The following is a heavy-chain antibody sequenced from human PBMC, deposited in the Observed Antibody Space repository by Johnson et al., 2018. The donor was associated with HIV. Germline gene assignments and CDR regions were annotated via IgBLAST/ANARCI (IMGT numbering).Heavy chain of an antibody. Sequence: VQLVESGGGVVQPGRSLRLSCAASGFVFSAYAMNWVRQAPGKGLEWVAVISYDGNNEYYAHSVKGRFTISRDNSKSTLFLQMNSLRPEDTAVYYCARIRVAVITEVGAFDIWCQGTMVTVSS. CDR2: ISYDGNNE. V-gene: IGHV3-30*04. CDR3: ARIRVAVITEVGAFDI. CDR1: GFVFSAYA. J-gene: IGHJ3*02. D-gene: IGHD3-22*01.